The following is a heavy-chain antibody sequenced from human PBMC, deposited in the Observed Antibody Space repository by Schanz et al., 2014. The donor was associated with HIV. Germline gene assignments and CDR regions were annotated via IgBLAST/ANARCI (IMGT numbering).Heavy chain of an antibody. J-gene: IGHJ5*02. Sequence: QVQLVQSGTEVKKPGASVKVSCKASGYTFLGYDINWVRQATGQGPEWMGWMNPMNGHTDYAQKFHGRIIMTRNTSLNTAYLELSGLRSEDTARYYCARAGSAPGLRGYWFDPWGQGTLVTVSS. CDR3: ARAGSAPGLRGYWFDP. CDR2: MNPMNGHT. V-gene: IGHV1-8*01. CDR1: GYTFLGYD. D-gene: IGHD3-10*01.